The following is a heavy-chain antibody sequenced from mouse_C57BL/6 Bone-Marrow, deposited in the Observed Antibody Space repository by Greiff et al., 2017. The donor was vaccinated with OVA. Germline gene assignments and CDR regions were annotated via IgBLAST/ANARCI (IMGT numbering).Heavy chain of an antibody. J-gene: IGHJ2*01. CDR1: GYTFTNYW. Sequence: QVQLKQSGAELVRPGTSVKMSCKASGYTFTNYWIGWAKQRPGHGLEWIGDIYPGGGYTNYNEKFKGKATLTADKSSSTAYMQFSSLTSEDSAIYYCARGRDGYYGGDFDYWGQGTTLTVSS. CDR2: IYPGGGYT. V-gene: IGHV1-63*01. D-gene: IGHD2-3*01. CDR3: ARGRDGYYGGDFDY.